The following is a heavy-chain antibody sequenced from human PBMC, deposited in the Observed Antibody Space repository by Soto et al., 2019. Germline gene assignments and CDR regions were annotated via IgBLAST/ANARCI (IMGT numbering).Heavy chain of an antibody. J-gene: IGHJ6*02. Sequence: PSETLSLTCTVSGGSVSSDTYFWSWIRQPPGKGLEWIGYISYSGSTNYNSSLKSRVAISEDPSKNQFSLKLSSVTAADTAIYYWAGPSPHLMVGGGYGMDVGGQGTRATVS. V-gene: IGHV4-61*01. CDR3: AGPSPHLMVGGGYGMDV. D-gene: IGHD1-26*01. CDR2: ISYSGST. CDR1: GGSVSSDTYF.